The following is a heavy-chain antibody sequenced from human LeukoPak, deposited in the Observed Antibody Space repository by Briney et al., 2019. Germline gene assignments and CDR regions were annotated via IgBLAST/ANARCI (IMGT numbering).Heavy chain of an antibody. D-gene: IGHD1-26*01. Sequence: GGSLRLSCAASGFTVSSNHMSWVRQAPGKGLEWVSVIYSGGSTYYADSVKGRFTISRDNSKNTLYLQMNSLRAEDTAVYYCTRDRGSYVGSYFDYWGQGTLVTVSS. CDR3: TRDRGSYVGSYFDY. CDR2: IYSGGST. V-gene: IGHV3-66*01. J-gene: IGHJ4*02. CDR1: GFTVSSNH.